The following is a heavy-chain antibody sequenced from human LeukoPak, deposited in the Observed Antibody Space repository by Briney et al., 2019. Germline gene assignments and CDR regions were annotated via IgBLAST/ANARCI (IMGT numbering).Heavy chain of an antibody. CDR1: GGSISSSSYY. CDR2: IYYSGST. J-gene: IGHJ4*02. Sequence: SETLSLTCTVSGGSISSSSYYWGWIRQPPGKGLEWIGSIYYSGSTYYNPSLKSRATISVDTSKNQFSLKLSSVTAADTAVYYCARHGSGWQDQTGVDYWGQGTLVTVSS. CDR3: ARHGSGWQDQTGVDY. V-gene: IGHV4-39*01. D-gene: IGHD6-19*01.